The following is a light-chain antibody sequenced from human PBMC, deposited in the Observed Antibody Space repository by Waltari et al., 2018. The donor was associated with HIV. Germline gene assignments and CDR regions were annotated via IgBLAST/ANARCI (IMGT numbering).Light chain of an antibody. J-gene: IGLJ2*01. CDR3: CSYAGTYTLK. Sequence: QSALTQPRSVSASPGQSVTISCTGTSSDVGAYDFVSWYQLLPGEAPQSRIYDVPKLPSGVPDRFSGAKAANTASLTISGLQAEDEAEYYCCSYAGTYTLKFGGGTKLTV. V-gene: IGLV2-11*01. CDR2: DVP. CDR1: SSDVGAYDF.